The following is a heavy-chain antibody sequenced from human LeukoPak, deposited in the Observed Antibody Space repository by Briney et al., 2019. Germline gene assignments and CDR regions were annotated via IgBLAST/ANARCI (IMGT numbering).Heavy chain of an antibody. J-gene: IGHJ6*02. V-gene: IGHV1-2*02. CDR1: GYTFTGYY. CDR2: INPNSGGT. Sequence: ASVKVSCKASGYTFTGYYMHWVRQAPGQGLEWMGWINPNSGGTNYAQKFQGRVTTTRDTSISTAYMELSRLRSDDTAVYYCARDSYSSGWYSFDYYGMDVWGQGTTVTVSS. CDR3: ARDSYSSGWYSFDYYGMDV. D-gene: IGHD6-19*01.